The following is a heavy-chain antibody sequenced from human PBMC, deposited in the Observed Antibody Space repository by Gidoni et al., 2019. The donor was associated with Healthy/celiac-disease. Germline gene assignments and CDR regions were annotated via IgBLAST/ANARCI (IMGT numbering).Heavy chain of an antibody. J-gene: IGHJ3*02. V-gene: IGHV3-48*03. D-gene: IGHD6-13*01. CDR3: ARDQPFGSSDAFDI. Sequence: ELQLVESGGGLVQPGGSLRLSCAASGFTFSSYEMNWVRQAPGKGLEWVSYISSSGSTIYYADSVKGRFTISRDNAKNSLYLQMNSLRAEDTAVYYCARDQPFGSSDAFDIWGQGTMVTVSS. CDR1: GFTFSSYE. CDR2: ISSSGSTI.